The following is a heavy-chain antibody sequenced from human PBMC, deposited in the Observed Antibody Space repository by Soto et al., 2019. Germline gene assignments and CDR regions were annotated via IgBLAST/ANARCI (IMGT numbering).Heavy chain of an antibody. CDR1: GFTFSRHG. Sequence: QVQLVESGGGVVQPGTSLRLSCAASGFTFSRHGMHWVRQTPGKGLEWLAVILNDASGHWYADSVKGRFTISRDNFENTLDLQMKGLRLEDTAMYYCARDDDYPDNGFDYWGQGTLVTVSS. CDR3: ARDDDYPDNGFDY. V-gene: IGHV3-33*01. D-gene: IGHD4-17*01. CDR2: ILNDASGH. J-gene: IGHJ4*02.